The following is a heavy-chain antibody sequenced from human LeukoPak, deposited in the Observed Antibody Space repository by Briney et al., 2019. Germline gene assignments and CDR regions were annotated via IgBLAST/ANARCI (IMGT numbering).Heavy chain of an antibody. CDR3: ARRSGSYAFDF. V-gene: IGHV5-51*01. J-gene: IGHJ4*02. CDR2: IYPGDSDT. Sequence: GESLKISCKGSGYSFTSYWIGWVRQMPGKGLEWMGIIYPGDSDTRYSPSFQGQVTISADKSIGTAYLQWRSLKASDTAMYYCARRSGSYAFDFRGQGTLVIVSS. D-gene: IGHD1-26*01. CDR1: GYSFTSYW.